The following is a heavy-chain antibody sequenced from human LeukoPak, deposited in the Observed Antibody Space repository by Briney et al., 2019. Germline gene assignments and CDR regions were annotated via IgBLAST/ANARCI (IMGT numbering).Heavy chain of an antibody. CDR1: GGSISGHF. CDR3: ARDPPVAGTS. V-gene: IGHV4-59*11. Sequence: PSETLSLTCIVSGGSISGHFWSWIRRPSGKGLEWIGYIHYTGSTKYNPSLKSRLTISVDTSKNQFSLKLSSVTAADTAVYYCARDPPVAGTSWGQGTLVTVSS. CDR2: IHYTGST. J-gene: IGHJ4*02. D-gene: IGHD6-19*01.